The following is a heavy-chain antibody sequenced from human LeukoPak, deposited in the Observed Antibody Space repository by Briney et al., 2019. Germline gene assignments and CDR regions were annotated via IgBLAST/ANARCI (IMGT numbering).Heavy chain of an antibody. D-gene: IGHD5-12*01. CDR3: ASLLVATMGYGYFDY. V-gene: IGHV1-24*01. CDR1: GYTLTELS. Sequence: ASVKVSCKVSGYTLTELSMHWVRQAPGKGLEWMGGFDPEDGETIYAQKFQGRVTMTEDTSTDTAYMELGSLRSEDTAVYYCASLLVATMGYGYFDYWGQGTLVTVSS. CDR2: FDPEDGET. J-gene: IGHJ4*02.